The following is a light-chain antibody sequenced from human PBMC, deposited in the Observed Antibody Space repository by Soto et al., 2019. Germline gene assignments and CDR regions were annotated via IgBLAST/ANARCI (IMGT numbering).Light chain of an antibody. V-gene: IGKV3-15*01. CDR1: QSISSN. J-gene: IGKJ4*01. CDR2: GAS. Sequence: EIVMTQSPATLSVSPGERATLSCRASQSISSNLAWYQQKSGQAPRLLIYGASTRATGIPARFSGSGSGTECTLTISSLQSEDCAVYYCQHYNKWPPLTFGGGTKVEIK. CDR3: QHYNKWPPLT.